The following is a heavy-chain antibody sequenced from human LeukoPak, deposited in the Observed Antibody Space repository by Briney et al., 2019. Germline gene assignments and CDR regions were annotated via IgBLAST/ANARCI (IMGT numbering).Heavy chain of an antibody. CDR2: INHSGST. Sequence: SETLSLTCALSGGSFSGYYWSWIRQAPGKGLEWIGKINHSGSTNYNPSLKSRVTISGDTSKNQLSLKLSTVSAADTAVYYCPRVLRSDTSCYSQWAQEPLATV. V-gene: IGHV4-34*01. CDR3: PRVLRSDTSCYSQ. CDR1: GGSFSGYY. J-gene: IGHJ4*02. D-gene: IGHD3-22*01.